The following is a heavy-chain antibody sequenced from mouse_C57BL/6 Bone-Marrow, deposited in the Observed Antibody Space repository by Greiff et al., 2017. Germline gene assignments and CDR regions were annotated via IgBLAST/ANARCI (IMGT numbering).Heavy chain of an antibody. CDR2: IHPNSGST. Sequence: QVQLQQPGAELVKPGASVKLSCKASGYTFTSYWMHWVKQRPGQGLEWIGMIHPNSGSTNYNEKFKSKATLTVDKSSSTAYMQLSSLTSEDSSVYYCGRWGTTVVDVGYWGQGTTLTVSS. CDR1: GYTFTSYW. D-gene: IGHD1-1*01. J-gene: IGHJ2*01. CDR3: GRWGTTVVDVGY. V-gene: IGHV1-64*01.